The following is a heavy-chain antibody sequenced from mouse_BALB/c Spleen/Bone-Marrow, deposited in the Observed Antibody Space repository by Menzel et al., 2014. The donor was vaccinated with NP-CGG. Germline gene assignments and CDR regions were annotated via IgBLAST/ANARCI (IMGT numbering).Heavy chain of an antibody. D-gene: IGHD1-2*01. CDR3: ARLLRLRYFDY. Sequence: EVKLVESGGGLVKPGGSLKLSCAASGFAFSSYDMSWVRQTPEKRLEWVATISSGGSYTYYPDSVKGRFTISRDNARNTLYLQMSSLRSEDTASYYCARLLRLRYFDYWGQGTTLTVSS. V-gene: IGHV5-9*02. CDR2: ISSGGSYT. CDR1: GFAFSSYD. J-gene: IGHJ2*01.